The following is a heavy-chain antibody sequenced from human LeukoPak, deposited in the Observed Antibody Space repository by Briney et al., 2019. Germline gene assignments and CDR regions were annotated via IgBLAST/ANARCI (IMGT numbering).Heavy chain of an antibody. Sequence: GRSLRLSCAASGFTFSTYAMHWVRQAPGKGLEWVAAISYDGNTKYYADSVGGRFTISRDNSKNTLYLQMNSLRAEDTAVYYCARDAAEHYFDYWGQGTLVTVSS. CDR1: GFTFSTYA. V-gene: IGHV3-30-3*01. J-gene: IGHJ4*02. D-gene: IGHD1-26*01. CDR3: ARDAAEHYFDY. CDR2: ISYDGNTK.